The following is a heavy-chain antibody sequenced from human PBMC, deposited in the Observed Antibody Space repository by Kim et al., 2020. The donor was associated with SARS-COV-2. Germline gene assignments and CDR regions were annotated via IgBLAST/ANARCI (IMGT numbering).Heavy chain of an antibody. D-gene: IGHD3-10*01. CDR3: ARDGGSGSYYKYYYYGMDV. V-gene: IGHV3-33*01. J-gene: IGHJ6*02. Sequence: GGSLRLSCAASGFTFSSYGMHWVRQAPGKGLEWVAVIWYDGSNKYYADSVKGRFTISRDNSKNTLDLQMNSLRAEDTAVYYCARDGGSGSYYKYYYYGMDVWGQGTTVTVSS. CDR2: IWYDGSNK. CDR1: GFTFSSYG.